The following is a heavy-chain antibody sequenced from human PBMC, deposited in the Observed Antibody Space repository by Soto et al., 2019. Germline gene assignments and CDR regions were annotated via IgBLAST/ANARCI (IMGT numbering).Heavy chain of an antibody. CDR3: ASHPLTMTYLDY. Sequence: PGGSLRLSCAASGFTFSSYWMHWVRQAPGKGLVWFSRINSDGSSTSYADSVKGRFTISRDNAKNTVYLQMNSLRAEDTAVYYCASHPLTMTYLDYWGQGTLVTVS. CDR1: GFTFSSYW. CDR2: INSDGSST. V-gene: IGHV3-74*01. J-gene: IGHJ4*02. D-gene: IGHD3-22*01.